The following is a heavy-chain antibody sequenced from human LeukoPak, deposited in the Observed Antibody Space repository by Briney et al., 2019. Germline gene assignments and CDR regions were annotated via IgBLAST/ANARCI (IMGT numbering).Heavy chain of an antibody. V-gene: IGHV4-38-2*01. CDR3: ASPLPTYGSHGSDI. Sequence: SETQSLTCAVSGYSISSGYYWGWIRQPPGKGLEWIGSIYHSGSIYYNPSLKSRVTISVDTSKKQFSLNLSSVTAADTAVYYCASPLPTYGSHGSDIWGQGTTVTVSS. J-gene: IGHJ3*02. CDR2: IYHSGSI. D-gene: IGHD4-17*01. CDR1: GYSISSGYY.